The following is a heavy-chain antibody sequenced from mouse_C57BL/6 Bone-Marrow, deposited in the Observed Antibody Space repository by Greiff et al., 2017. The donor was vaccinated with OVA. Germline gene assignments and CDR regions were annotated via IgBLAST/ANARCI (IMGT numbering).Heavy chain of an antibody. J-gene: IGHJ4*01. D-gene: IGHD1-1*01. V-gene: IGHV14-4*01. Sequence: VQLQQSGAELVRPGASVKLSCTASGFNIKDDYMHWVKQRPEQGLEWIGWIDPENGDTEYASKFQGKATITADTSSNTAYLQLSSLTSEDTAVYYCTTEGYGKGAMDYWGQGTSVTVSS. CDR3: TTEGYGKGAMDY. CDR2: IDPENGDT. CDR1: GFNIKDDY.